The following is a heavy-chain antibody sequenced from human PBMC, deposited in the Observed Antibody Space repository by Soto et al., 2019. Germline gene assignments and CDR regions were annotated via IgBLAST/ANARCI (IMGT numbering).Heavy chain of an antibody. CDR1: GFTVSSNY. Sequence: GGSLRLSCAASGFTVSSNYMSWVRQAPGKGLEWVSVIYSGGSTYYADSVKGRFTISRDNSKNTLYLQMNSLRAEDTAVYYCASIPKYCTNGVCYDYWGQGTLVTVSS. CDR3: ASIPKYCTNGVCYDY. D-gene: IGHD2-8*01. CDR2: IYSGGST. J-gene: IGHJ4*02. V-gene: IGHV3-66*01.